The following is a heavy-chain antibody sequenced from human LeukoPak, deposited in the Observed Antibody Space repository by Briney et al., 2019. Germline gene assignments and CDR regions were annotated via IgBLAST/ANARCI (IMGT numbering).Heavy chain of an antibody. D-gene: IGHD3-10*01. CDR3: AILWFGEGTLDV. CDR1: GGTFSSYA. CDR2: ISAYNGNT. J-gene: IGHJ6*02. V-gene: IGHV1-18*01. Sequence: ASVKVSCKASGGTFSSYAISWVRQAPGQGLEWMGWISAYNGNTNYAQKLQGRVTMTTDTSTSTAYMELRSLRSDDTAVYYCAILWFGEGTLDVWGQGTTVTVSS.